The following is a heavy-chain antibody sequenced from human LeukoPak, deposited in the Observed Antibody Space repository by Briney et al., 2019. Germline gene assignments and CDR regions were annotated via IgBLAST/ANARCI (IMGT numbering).Heavy chain of an antibody. D-gene: IGHD6-13*01. CDR3: ARIAGQLVYLYYFDY. J-gene: IGHJ4*02. V-gene: IGHV4-39*01. CDR1: GGSISSSNW. Sequence: SETLSLTCSVSGGSISSSNWWNWVRQPPGKGLEWIGSIYYSGSTYYNPSLKSRVTISVDTSKNQFSLKLSSVTAADTAVYYCARIAGQLVYLYYFDYWGQGTLVTVSS. CDR2: IYYSGST.